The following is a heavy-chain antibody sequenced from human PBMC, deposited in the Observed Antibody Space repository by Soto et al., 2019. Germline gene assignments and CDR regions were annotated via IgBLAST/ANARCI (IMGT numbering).Heavy chain of an antibody. J-gene: IGHJ4*02. CDR2: IKQDGSEK. CDR1: GFTFSSYW. CDR3: ARSRITIFGDETDY. V-gene: IGHV3-7*01. D-gene: IGHD3-3*01. Sequence: GGSLRLSCAASGFTFSSYWMSWVRQAPGKGLEWVANIKQDGSEKYYVDSVKGRFTISRDNAKNSLYLQMNSLRAEDTAVYYCARSRITIFGDETDYWGQGTLVTVSS.